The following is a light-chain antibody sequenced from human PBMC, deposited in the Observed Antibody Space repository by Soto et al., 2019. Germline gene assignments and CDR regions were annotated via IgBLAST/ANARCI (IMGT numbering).Light chain of an antibody. CDR3: QQTFSATWT. CDR1: QSITTF. V-gene: IGKV1-39*01. CDR2: GAS. Sequence: DIQMTQSPTSLSASVGDRVTITCRASQSITTFLNWYQQKPGKAPELLIFGASRLQSGVPSRFSGGGSGTDFTLTISSLQPEGFASYHCQQTFSATWTFGQGTKVDIK. J-gene: IGKJ1*01.